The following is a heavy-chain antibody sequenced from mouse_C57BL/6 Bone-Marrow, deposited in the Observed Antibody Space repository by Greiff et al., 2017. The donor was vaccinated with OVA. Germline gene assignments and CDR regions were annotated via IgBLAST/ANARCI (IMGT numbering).Heavy chain of an antibody. CDR2: IDPSDSYT. V-gene: IGHV1-69*01. Sequence: VQLVESGAELVMPGASVKLSCKASGYTFTSYWMHWVKQRPGQGLEWIGEIDPSDSYTNYNQKFKGKSTLTVDKSSSTAYMQLSSLTSEDSAVYYCAREPFDYWGQGTTLTVSS. CDR1: GYTFTSYW. CDR3: AREPFDY. J-gene: IGHJ2*01.